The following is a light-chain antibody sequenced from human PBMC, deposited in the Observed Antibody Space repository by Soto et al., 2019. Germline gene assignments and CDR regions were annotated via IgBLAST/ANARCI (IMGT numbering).Light chain of an antibody. J-gene: IGLJ3*02. CDR3: CSYAGSSTWV. CDR2: EGS. Sequence: QSALTQPASVSGSPGQSITISCTGTSSDVGSYNLVSWYQQHPGKAPKLMIYEGSKRPSGVSNRFSGSKSGNTASLTISGQQAEDEADYYCCSYAGSSTWVFGGGTKVTVL. CDR1: SSDVGSYNL. V-gene: IGLV2-23*01.